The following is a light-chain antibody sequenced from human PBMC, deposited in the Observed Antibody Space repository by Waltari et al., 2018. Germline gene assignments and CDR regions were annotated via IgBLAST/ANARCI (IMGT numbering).Light chain of an antibody. J-gene: IGKJ5*01. Sequence: IVLTQSPGTLSLSPGERDTLSCRASQSLSSSYLAWYQQKPGQAPRLLIYGGSKRATGIPDRFSGSASGADFTLTINRLEPEDSAVYYCQQYYSTPITFGQGTRLEIK. CDR1: QSLSSSY. CDR2: GGS. CDR3: QQYYSTPIT. V-gene: IGKV3-20*01.